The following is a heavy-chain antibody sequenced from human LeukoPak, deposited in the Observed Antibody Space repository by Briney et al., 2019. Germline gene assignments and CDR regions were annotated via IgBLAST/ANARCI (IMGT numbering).Heavy chain of an antibody. CDR2: ISYSGKT. V-gene: IGHV4-39*01. D-gene: IGHD3-16*01. J-gene: IGHJ5*02. CDR3: ARQSSAVITYFDP. CDR1: DDSIATARDY. Sequence: PSETLSLTCFVSDDSIATARDYWAWIRRPPGKGLEWIGSISYSGKTYYYPSLKSRVTISVDSSKKHFSLRLTSVTAADTAIYYCARQSSAVITYFDPWGQGTQVTVSS.